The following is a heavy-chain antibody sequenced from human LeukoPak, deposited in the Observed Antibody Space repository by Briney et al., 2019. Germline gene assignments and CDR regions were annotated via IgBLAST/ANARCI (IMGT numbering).Heavy chain of an antibody. V-gene: IGHV3-66*01. CDR2: IYSGGST. Sequence: QLGGSLRLSCAASGFTVSSNYMSWVRQAPGKGLEWVSVIYSGGSTYYADSVKGRFTISRDNSKNTLYLQMNSLRAEDTAVYYCARVQNYYGSGSYTPTGLFDPWGQGTLVTVSS. CDR3: ARVQNYYGSGSYTPTGLFDP. CDR1: GFTVSSNY. D-gene: IGHD3-10*01. J-gene: IGHJ5*02.